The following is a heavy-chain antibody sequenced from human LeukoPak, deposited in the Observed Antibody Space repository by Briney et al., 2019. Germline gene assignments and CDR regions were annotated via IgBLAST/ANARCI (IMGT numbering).Heavy chain of an antibody. D-gene: IGHD3-3*01. V-gene: IGHV4-39*01. CDR3: ARRTRSESITIFGVVPNPTYGMDV. CDR1: GGSISSSSYY. J-gene: IGHJ6*02. Sequence: SETLPLTCTVSGGSISSSSYYWGWIRQPPGKGLEWIGSIYYSGSTYYNPSPKSRVTISVDTSKNQFSLKLSSVTAADTAVYYCARRTRSESITIFGVVPNPTYGMDVWGQGTTVTVSS. CDR2: IYYSGST.